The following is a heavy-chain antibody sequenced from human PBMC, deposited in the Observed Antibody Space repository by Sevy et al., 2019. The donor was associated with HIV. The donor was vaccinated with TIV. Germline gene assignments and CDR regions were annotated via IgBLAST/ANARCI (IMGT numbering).Heavy chain of an antibody. CDR3: AKGSRATHSAFDF. Sequence: GGSLRLSCAASGFIFTNYGMHWFRQAPGKGLEWVAVISHDGSLKYYADSVRGRVTISRDSSKNTVSLQMNSLRFEDTAVYYCAKGSRATHSAFDFWGQRTMVTVSS. D-gene: IGHD1-26*01. J-gene: IGHJ3*01. V-gene: IGHV3-30*18. CDR1: GFIFTNYG. CDR2: ISHDGSLK.